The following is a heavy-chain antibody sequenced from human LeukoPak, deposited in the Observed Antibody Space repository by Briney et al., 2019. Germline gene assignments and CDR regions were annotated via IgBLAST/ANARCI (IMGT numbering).Heavy chain of an antibody. Sequence: SETLSLTCAVSGGSISSGGYSWSWIRQPPGKGLEWIGYIYHSGSTYYNPSLKSRVTISVDRSKNQFSLKLSSVTAADTAVYYCARGGSGGPTLFDPWGQGTLVTVSS. CDR3: ARGGSGGPTLFDP. CDR2: IYHSGST. V-gene: IGHV4-30-2*01. J-gene: IGHJ5*02. CDR1: GGSISSGGYS. D-gene: IGHD2-15*01.